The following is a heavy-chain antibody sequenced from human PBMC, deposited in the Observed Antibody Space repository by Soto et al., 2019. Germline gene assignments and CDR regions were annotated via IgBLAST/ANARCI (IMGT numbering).Heavy chain of an antibody. CDR1: GFIISSSG. V-gene: IGHV3-23*01. J-gene: IGHJ4*02. D-gene: IGHD6-6*01. CDR3: AKEVAARRFFDY. Sequence: GGSLRLSCAASGFIISSSGMSWVRQAPGKGLEWVSAISGSGGSTYYADSVKGRFTISRDNSKNTLYLQMNSLRAEDTAVYYCAKEVAARRFFDYWGQGTLVTVS. CDR2: ISGSGGST.